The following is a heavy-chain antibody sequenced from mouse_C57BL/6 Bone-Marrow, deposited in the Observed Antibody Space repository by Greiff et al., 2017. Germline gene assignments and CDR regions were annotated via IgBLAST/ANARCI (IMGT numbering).Heavy chain of an antibody. Sequence: QVQLQQPGAELVKPGASVKMSCKASGYTFTSYWITWVKQRPGQGLEWIGDIYPTSGRTNYNEKFKSKAILTVATTSNTAYMQLSSLTSEDSAVFYCARSVPLVRSFDYWGQGTTLTVSS. J-gene: IGHJ2*01. CDR2: IYPTSGRT. D-gene: IGHD2-14*01. CDR3: ARSVPLVRSFDY. CDR1: GYTFTSYW. V-gene: IGHV1-55*01.